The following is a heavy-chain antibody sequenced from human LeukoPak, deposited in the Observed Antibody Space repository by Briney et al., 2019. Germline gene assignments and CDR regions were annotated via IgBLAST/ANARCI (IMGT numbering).Heavy chain of an antibody. CDR1: GFTFSSYC. CDR2: INHNGNVN. CDR3: ARGGGLDV. J-gene: IGHJ6*04. D-gene: IGHD3-16*01. V-gene: IGHV3-7*03. Sequence: GGSLRLSCAASGFTFSSYCMNWARQAPGKGLEWVASINHNGNVNYYVDSVKGRFTISRDNAKNSLYLQMSNLRAEDTAVYFCARGGGLDVWGKGATVTVSS.